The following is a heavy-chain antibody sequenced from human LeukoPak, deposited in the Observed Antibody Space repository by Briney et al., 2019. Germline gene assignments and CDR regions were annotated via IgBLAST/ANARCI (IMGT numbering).Heavy chain of an antibody. J-gene: IGHJ4*02. CDR3: ARGGDGYNFHFDY. Sequence: SETLSLTCTVSGGSISSYYWSWIRQPPGKGLEWIGYIYYSGSTNYNPSLKSRVTISVDTSKNQFSLKLSSVTAADTAVYYCARGGDGYNFHFDYWGQGNLVTVSS. CDR1: GGSISSYY. D-gene: IGHD5-24*01. V-gene: IGHV4-59*01. CDR2: IYYSGST.